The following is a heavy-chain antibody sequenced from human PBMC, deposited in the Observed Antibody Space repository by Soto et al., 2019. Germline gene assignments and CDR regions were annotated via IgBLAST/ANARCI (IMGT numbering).Heavy chain of an antibody. CDR1: GFTFSIYA. D-gene: IGHD5-12*01. V-gene: IGHV3-23*04. CDR3: AMSAGYGGAFDG. CDR2: ITNNGDTT. Sequence: EKQLVESGGALAQPGGSLRLSCVGSGFTFSIYALTWVRQAPGKGLDWVSLITNNGDTTFFGVSVKGRFSISRDNSKNRLYLQLEKLRAEDTAVYYCAMSAGYGGAFDGWGQGTMVAVSS. J-gene: IGHJ3*01.